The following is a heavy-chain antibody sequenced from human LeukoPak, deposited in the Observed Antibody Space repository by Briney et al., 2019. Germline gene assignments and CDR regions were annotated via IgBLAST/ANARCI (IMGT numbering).Heavy chain of an antibody. Sequence: AASVKVSCKASGGTFSSYAISWVRQAPGQGLEWMGRIIPILGIANYAQKFQGRVTITTDESTSTAYMELSSLRSEDTAVYYCARSRRSGAARDYYYYYMDVWGKGTTVTVSS. D-gene: IGHD6-6*01. J-gene: IGHJ6*03. CDR1: GGTFSSYA. V-gene: IGHV1-69*04. CDR3: ARSRRSGAARDYYYYYMDV. CDR2: IIPILGIA.